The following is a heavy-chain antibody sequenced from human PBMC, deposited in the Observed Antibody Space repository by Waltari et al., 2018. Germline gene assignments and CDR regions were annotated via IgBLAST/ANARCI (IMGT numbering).Heavy chain of an antibody. D-gene: IGHD3-10*01. CDR3: ARWDSPGRYFGD. J-gene: IGHJ4*02. Sequence: QVQLQESGPGLVKPSETLSLTCSVSGGPITAYFWNWIRQPPGKGLEWIGYIHHSGNTKCNPSLKSRLTMSADTSKSQFSLRLTSVTAPDTAVYFCARWDSPGRYFGDWGQGAPVTVSS. CDR1: GGPITAYF. CDR2: IHHSGNT. V-gene: IGHV4-59*08.